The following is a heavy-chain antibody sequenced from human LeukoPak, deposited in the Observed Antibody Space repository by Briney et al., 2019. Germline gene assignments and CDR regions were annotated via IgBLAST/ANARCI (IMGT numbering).Heavy chain of an antibody. CDR1: GGSISSSSYY. CDR2: IYYSRST. CDR3: ARDIVVVPADNWFDP. V-gene: IGHV4-39*02. D-gene: IGHD2-2*01. J-gene: IGHJ5*02. Sequence: SETLSLTCTVSGGSISSSSYYWGWIRQPPGKGLEWIGSIYYSRSTYYNPSLKSRVTISVDTSKNQFSLKLSSVTAADTAVYYCARDIVVVPADNWFDPWGQGTLVTVSS.